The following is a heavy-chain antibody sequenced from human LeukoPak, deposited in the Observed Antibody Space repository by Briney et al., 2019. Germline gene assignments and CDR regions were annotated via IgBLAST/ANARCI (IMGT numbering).Heavy chain of an antibody. CDR2: ISYDGSNK. Sequence: RSGRSLRLSCAASGLTFSSYAMHWVRQAPGKGLEWVAVISYDGSNKYYADSVKGRFTISRDNSKNTLYLQMNSLRAEDTAVYYCAREDSSSFDYWGQGTLVTVSS. D-gene: IGHD6-6*01. CDR1: GLTFSSYA. V-gene: IGHV3-30-3*01. J-gene: IGHJ4*02. CDR3: AREDSSSFDY.